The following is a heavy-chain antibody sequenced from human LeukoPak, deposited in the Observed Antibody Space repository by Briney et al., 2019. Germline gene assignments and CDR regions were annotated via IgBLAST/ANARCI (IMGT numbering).Heavy chain of an antibody. CDR3: ARASGDGYSSSWYFPDY. V-gene: IGHV1-2*04. CDR1: GYSFTGYY. CDR2: INPNSGGR. Sequence: GASVKVSCTSSGYSFTGYYMHWGRQAPGQGHEWKGCINPNSGGRNYAQTFQGWVPMTRDTSISTAYMELRRLRSDDTAVYYCARASGDGYSSSWYFPDYWGQGTLVTVSS. J-gene: IGHJ4*02. D-gene: IGHD6-13*01.